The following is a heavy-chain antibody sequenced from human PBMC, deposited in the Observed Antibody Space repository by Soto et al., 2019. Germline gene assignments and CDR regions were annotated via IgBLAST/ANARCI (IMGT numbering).Heavy chain of an antibody. Sequence: SETLSLTCTVSGGSISSYYWSWIRQPPGKGLEWIGYIYYSGSTNYNPSLKSRVTISVDTSKNQFSLKLSSVTAADTAVYYCARASTYYDFWSGYPSNWFDPWGQGTLVTVSS. CDR3: ARASTYYDFWSGYPSNWFDP. V-gene: IGHV4-59*12. J-gene: IGHJ5*02. D-gene: IGHD3-3*01. CDR1: GGSISSYY. CDR2: IYYSGST.